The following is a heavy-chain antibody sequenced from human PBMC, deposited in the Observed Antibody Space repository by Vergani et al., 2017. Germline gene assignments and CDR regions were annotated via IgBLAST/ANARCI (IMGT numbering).Heavy chain of an antibody. Sequence: QLQLQESGPGLVKPSETLSLTCTVSGGSISSSSYYWGWIRQPPGKGLEWIGSIYYSGSTYYNPSLKSRVTISVVTSKNQFSLKLSSVTAADTAVYYCAREEWGAAAGTWWFDPWGQGTLVTVSS. CDR2: IYYSGST. CDR3: AREEWGAAAGTWWFDP. J-gene: IGHJ5*02. CDR1: GGSISSSSYY. V-gene: IGHV4-39*07. D-gene: IGHD6-13*01.